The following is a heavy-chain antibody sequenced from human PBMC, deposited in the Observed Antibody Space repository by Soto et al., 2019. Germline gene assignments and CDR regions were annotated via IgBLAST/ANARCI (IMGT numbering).Heavy chain of an antibody. D-gene: IGHD3-10*01. Sequence: QVQLVQSGAEVKKPGASVKVACKASGYSFNSYYMHWVRQDPGQGPEWMGVINPSGASTSYAQKFQGRVTMTRDTSTSTVYMELSSLRSEETALYYCASDYNAYQRQHVFDIWGQGTLGTVSS. CDR2: INPSGAST. V-gene: IGHV1-46*02. CDR1: GYSFNSYY. CDR3: ASDYNAYQRQHVFDI. J-gene: IGHJ3*02.